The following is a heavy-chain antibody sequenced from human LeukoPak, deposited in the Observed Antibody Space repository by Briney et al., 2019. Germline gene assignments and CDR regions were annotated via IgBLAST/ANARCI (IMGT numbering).Heavy chain of an antibody. CDR3: ARARIAAAVTYNWFDP. CDR1: GGTFSSYA. V-gene: IGHV1-69*04. J-gene: IGHJ5*02. CDR2: IIPIFGIA. Sequence: ASVKVSCKASGGTFSSYAISWVRQAPGQGLEWMGRIIPIFGIANYARKLQGRVTITADKSTSTAYMELSSLRSEDTAVYYCARARIAAAVTYNWFDPWGQGTLVTVSS. D-gene: IGHD6-13*01.